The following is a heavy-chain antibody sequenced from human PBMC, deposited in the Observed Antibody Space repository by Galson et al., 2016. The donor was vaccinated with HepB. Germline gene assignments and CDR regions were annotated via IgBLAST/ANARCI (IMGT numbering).Heavy chain of an antibody. J-gene: IGHJ4*02. D-gene: IGHD1-26*01. CDR2: ISNDANKT. CDR1: GFTFSDYA. CDR3: ARERVGVRLRGGSSAPVGF. V-gene: IGHV3-30-3*01. Sequence: SLRLSCAASGFTFSDYALHWVRQAPGKWLEWVAVISNDANKTSYADSVKGRFTISRDISKNTLYLQMNSLGAEDTATYYCARERVGVRLRGGSSAPVGFWGQGTLVTVSS.